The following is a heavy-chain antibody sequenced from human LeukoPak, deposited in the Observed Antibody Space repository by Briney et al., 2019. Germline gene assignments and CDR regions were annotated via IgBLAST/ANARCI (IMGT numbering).Heavy chain of an antibody. CDR1: GYTFTSHY. J-gene: IGHJ5*02. Sequence: ASVKASCKASGYTFTSHYMHWVRQAPGQGLEWMGLINPTGSSTGYAQKFQGRVTMTRDMSTSTDYMELSSLRSDDTAIYYCARDNSVEDNAWWFDPWGQGTLVTVSS. D-gene: IGHD4-23*01. CDR3: ARDNSVEDNAWWFDP. CDR2: INPTGSST. V-gene: IGHV1-46*01.